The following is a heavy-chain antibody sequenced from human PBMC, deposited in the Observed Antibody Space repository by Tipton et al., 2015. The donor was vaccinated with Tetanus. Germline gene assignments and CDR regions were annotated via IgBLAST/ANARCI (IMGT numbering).Heavy chain of an antibody. V-gene: IGHV4-39*02. Sequence: TLSLTCTVSGVSISNSSHYWGWIRQSPGKGLEWIGSFYYGGSTYYNPSLESRFTISVDTSKNEFSLKLTSLTAADTSLYFCARDIYSNTRAFDIWGQGTMVTVSS. CDR1: GVSISNSSHY. D-gene: IGHD2-2*01. CDR3: ARDIYSNTRAFDI. CDR2: FYYGGST. J-gene: IGHJ3*02.